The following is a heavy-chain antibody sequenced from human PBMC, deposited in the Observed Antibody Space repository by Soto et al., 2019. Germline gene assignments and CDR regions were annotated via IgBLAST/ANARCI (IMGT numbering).Heavy chain of an antibody. CDR2: IRTGSSSI. CDR1: GFSFNIFT. Sequence: GGSLRLSCAASGFSFNIFTMNWVRQAPGKGLEWVSSIRTGSSSIYYADSVKGRFTISRDNAKNSLYLQMNSLRAEDTAVYYCARVRSLAVAAKQKSYYFDYWGQGTLVTVS. D-gene: IGHD6-19*01. CDR3: ARVRSLAVAAKQKSYYFDY. V-gene: IGHV3-21*01. J-gene: IGHJ4*02.